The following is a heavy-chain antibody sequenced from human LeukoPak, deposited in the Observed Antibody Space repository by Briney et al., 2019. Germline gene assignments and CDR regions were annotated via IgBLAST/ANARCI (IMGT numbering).Heavy chain of an antibody. Sequence: PGGSLRLSCTASGFTFNTYPVHWVRQAPGKGLVWVSRVYSDGSDSRHADSVKGRFTISRDNAKNTLYLQMNSLRVEDTAVYYCTRGANWAFDYWGQGTLVTVSS. D-gene: IGHD1-1*01. CDR3: TRGANWAFDY. CDR1: GFTFNTYP. J-gene: IGHJ4*02. V-gene: IGHV3-74*01. CDR2: VYSDGSDS.